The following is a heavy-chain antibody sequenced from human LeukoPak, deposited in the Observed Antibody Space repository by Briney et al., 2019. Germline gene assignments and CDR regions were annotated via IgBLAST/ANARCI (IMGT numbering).Heavy chain of an antibody. D-gene: IGHD2-2*01. J-gene: IGHJ5*02. V-gene: IGHV3-69-1*01. Sequence: GGSLRLSCAASGFSFSNHAMNWVRQAPGMGLEWVSAITSSSHIYYADSVKGRFTISRDNAKNSLYLQMNSLRAEDTAVYYCARDKGSNTWRGWFDPWGQGTLVTVSS. CDR3: ARDKGSNTWRGWFDP. CDR1: GFSFSNHA. CDR2: ITSSSHI.